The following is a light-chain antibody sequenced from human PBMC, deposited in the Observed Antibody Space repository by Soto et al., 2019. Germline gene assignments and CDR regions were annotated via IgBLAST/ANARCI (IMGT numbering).Light chain of an antibody. CDR1: SGHNTYS. Sequence: QSVLTQSPSASASLGASGKLTCTLSSGHNTYSIAWHQQQPEKGPRFLMKLKSDGSHSRGDGIPDRFYGSSSGAERDLTISSLQSEDEADYYCQTWATGIQVFGGGTKVTVL. CDR2: LKSDGSH. V-gene: IGLV4-69*01. J-gene: IGLJ2*01. CDR3: QTWATGIQV.